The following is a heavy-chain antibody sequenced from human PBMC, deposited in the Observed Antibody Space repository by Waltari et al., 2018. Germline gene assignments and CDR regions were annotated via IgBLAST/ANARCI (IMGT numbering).Heavy chain of an antibody. Sequence: QVQLVQSGAEVKKPGSSVKVSCTASGGTLSSHSITWVRQAPGQGLEWMGGIIPMLDITNYAQKFQGRVTITAEKSTSTAYMELNSLRSEDTAVYYCARDRQPYYYDSSGYYYYFDYWGQGTLVTVSS. CDR3: ARDRQPYYYDSSGYYYYFDY. D-gene: IGHD3-22*01. CDR2: IIPMLDIT. J-gene: IGHJ4*02. V-gene: IGHV1-69*10. CDR1: GGTLSSHS.